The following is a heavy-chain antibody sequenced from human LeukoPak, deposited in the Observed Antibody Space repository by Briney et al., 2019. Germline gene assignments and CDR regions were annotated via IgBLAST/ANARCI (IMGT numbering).Heavy chain of an antibody. CDR3: ARAGYSSSWYPYDFDY. Sequence: GGSLRLSCAASGFTFSSYSMNWVRQAPGKGLEWVSSISSSSSYIYYADSVKGRFTISRDNAKNSLYLQMNSLRAEDTAVYYCARAGYSSSWYPYDFDYWGQGTLVTVSS. V-gene: IGHV3-21*01. CDR2: ISSSSSYI. D-gene: IGHD6-13*01. J-gene: IGHJ4*02. CDR1: GFTFSSYS.